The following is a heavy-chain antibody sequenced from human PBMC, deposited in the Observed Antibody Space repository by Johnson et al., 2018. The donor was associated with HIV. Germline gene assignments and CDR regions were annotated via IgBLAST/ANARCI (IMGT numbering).Heavy chain of an antibody. J-gene: IGHJ3*02. CDR1: GFTFDDYA. D-gene: IGHD3/OR15-3a*01. CDR3: AKMLDLGDDGSDI. Sequence: VQLVESGGGLVQPGRSLRLSCAASGFTFDDYAMHWVRQAPGKGLEWVSGISWNSGSIGYADSVKGRFTISRDNAKNSLYLQMNSLRAEDTALYYCAKMLDLGDDGSDIWGQGTMVTVSS. CDR2: ISWNSGSI. V-gene: IGHV3-9*01.